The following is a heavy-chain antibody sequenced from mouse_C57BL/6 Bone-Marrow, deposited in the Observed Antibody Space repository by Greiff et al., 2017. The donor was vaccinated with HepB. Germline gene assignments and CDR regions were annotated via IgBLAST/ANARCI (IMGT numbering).Heavy chain of an antibody. V-gene: IGHV7-3*01. CDR1: GFTFTDYY. D-gene: IGHD2-3*01. J-gene: IGHJ2*01. CDR2: IRNKANGYTT. CDR3: ARYIYDPYYFDY. Sequence: DVHLVESGGGLVQPGGSLSLSCAASGFTFTDYYMSWVRQPPGKALEWLGFIRNKANGYTTEYSASVKGRFTISRDNSQSILYLQMNALRAEDSATYYCARYIYDPYYFDYWGQGTTLTVSS.